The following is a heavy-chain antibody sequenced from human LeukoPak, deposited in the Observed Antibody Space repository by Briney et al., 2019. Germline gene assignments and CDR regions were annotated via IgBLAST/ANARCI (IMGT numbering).Heavy chain of an antibody. CDR3: ARDKLMGTGMDY. CDR2: INPLGGST. V-gene: IGHV1-46*01. J-gene: IGHJ4*02. Sequence: APVKVSCKASGYTFTSYYIHWVRQAPGQGLEWMGIINPLGGSTRYAQRFQGRVTMTSDVSTVTVYLDLSSLRSEDTAVYYCARDKLMGTGMDYWGQGTLVTVSS. D-gene: IGHD1-14*01. CDR1: GYTFTSYY.